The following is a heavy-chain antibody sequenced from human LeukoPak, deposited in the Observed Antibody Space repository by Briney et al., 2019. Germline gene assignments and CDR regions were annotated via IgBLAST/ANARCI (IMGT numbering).Heavy chain of an antibody. CDR2: ISYDGSNK. Sequence: PGRSLRLSCAASGFTFSSYAMHWVRQAPGKGLEWVAVISYDGSNKYYADSVKGRFTISRDNSKNTLYLQMNSLRAEDTAVYYCARDLNSCDYGNFDYWGQGTLVTVSS. V-gene: IGHV3-30*04. D-gene: IGHD4-17*01. J-gene: IGHJ4*02. CDR3: ARDLNSCDYGNFDY. CDR1: GFTFSSYA.